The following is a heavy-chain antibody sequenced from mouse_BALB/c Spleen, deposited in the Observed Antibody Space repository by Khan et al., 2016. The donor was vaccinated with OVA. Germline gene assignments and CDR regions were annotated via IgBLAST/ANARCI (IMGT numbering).Heavy chain of an antibody. J-gene: IGHJ2*01. D-gene: IGHD1-1*01. V-gene: IGHV1S81*02. CDR1: GYTFTSYW. CDR3: ARIKKLIATYFDY. Sequence: QVQLQQAGAELVKAGASVKMSCKASGYTFTSYWMHWVKQRLGQGLEWFAETNPTNGRTYYNEKFKSKATLTVDKSSSTAYMLLSGLTFEDSAVYYCARIKKLIATYFDYCGQGPTLTGSS. CDR2: TNPTNGRT.